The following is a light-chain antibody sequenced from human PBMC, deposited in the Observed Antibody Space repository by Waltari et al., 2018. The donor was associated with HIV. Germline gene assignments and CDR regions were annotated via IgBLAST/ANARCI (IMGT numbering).Light chain of an antibody. J-gene: IGLJ1*01. CDR1: NSNVENNY. V-gene: IGLV1-51*01. CDR2: DNE. Sequence: QSILTQPPSVSAAPGPKVSFSCSGGNSNVENNYVSWYQQVPGKAPRLLIYDNEKRPSGIPDRFSASKAGMSATLDITGLQIVDEADYYCGTWDSSLNLYVFGPGTTVAVL. CDR3: GTWDSSLNLYV.